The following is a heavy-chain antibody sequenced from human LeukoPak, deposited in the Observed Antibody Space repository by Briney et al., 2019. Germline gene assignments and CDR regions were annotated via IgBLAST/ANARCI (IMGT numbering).Heavy chain of an antibody. CDR2: IYSSGST. Sequence: SETLSLTCTVSGGSISGYYWTWIRQPPGKGLEWIGYIYSSGSTKYNPSLKSQITISVDTSMNQLSLKLSSVTAADTAVYYCARGQQWFDPWGQGTLVTVSS. CDR3: ARGQQWFDP. J-gene: IGHJ5*02. V-gene: IGHV4-59*12. CDR1: GGSISGYY. D-gene: IGHD6-13*01.